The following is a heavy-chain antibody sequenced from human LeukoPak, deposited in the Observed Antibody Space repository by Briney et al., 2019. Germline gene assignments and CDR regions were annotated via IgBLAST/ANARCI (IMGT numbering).Heavy chain of an antibody. J-gene: IGHJ4*02. CDR1: GYTFTGYY. D-gene: IGHD6-13*01. Sequence: ASVKVSCKASGYTFTGYYMHWVRQAPGQGLEWMGWINPNSGGTNYAQKFQGRVTMTRDTSISTAYMELSRLRSDDTAVYYCARDVIAAAGTDYWGQGTLVTVSS. CDR3: ARDVIAAAGTDY. CDR2: INPNSGGT. V-gene: IGHV1-2*02.